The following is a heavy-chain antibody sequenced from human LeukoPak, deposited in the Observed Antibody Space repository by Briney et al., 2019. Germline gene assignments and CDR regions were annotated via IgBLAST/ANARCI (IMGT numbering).Heavy chain of an antibody. CDR1: GGSISGYY. D-gene: IGHD2-8*01. V-gene: IGHV4-59*01. J-gene: IGHJ4*02. Sequence: SQTLSLTCTVSGGSISGYYWAWIRQPPGKVLEWIGYIHYSGNTNYNPSLKSRVSMSVDTSKNQFSLILTSVTAADTAVYYCTKIANGGLSDYWGQGTLVTVSS. CDR2: IHYSGNT. CDR3: TKIANGGLSDY.